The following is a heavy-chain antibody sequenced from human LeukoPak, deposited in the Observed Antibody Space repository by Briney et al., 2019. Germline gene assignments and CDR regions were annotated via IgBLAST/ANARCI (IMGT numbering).Heavy chain of an antibody. CDR1: GFTFSRSG. Sequence: PGGSLRLSCSASGFTFSRSGMDWVRQAPGKGLEWVSYISDGSRTIYYAASVKGRFTISRDNAENSLYLQMNSLSDEDTAVYYCARGAYYYYAMDVWGQGTAVTVSS. CDR2: ISDGSRTI. V-gene: IGHV3-48*02. J-gene: IGHJ6*02. CDR3: ARGAYYYYAMDV.